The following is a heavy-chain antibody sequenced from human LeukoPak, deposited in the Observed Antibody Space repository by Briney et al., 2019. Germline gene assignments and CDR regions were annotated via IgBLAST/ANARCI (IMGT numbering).Heavy chain of an antibody. CDR2: IIPILGIA. J-gene: IGHJ6*02. Sequence: GASVKVSCKASGGTFSSHAISWVRQAPGQGLEWMGRIIPILGIANYAQKFQGRVTITADKSTSTAYMELSSLRSEDTAVYYCARSPMVRGVIMYGMDVWGQGTTVTVSS. V-gene: IGHV1-69*04. CDR1: GGTFSSHA. CDR3: ARSPMVRGVIMYGMDV. D-gene: IGHD3-10*01.